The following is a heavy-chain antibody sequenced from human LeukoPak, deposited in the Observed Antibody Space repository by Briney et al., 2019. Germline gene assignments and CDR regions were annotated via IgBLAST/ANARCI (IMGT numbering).Heavy chain of an antibody. V-gene: IGHV3-23*01. CDR3: AKDSTWIQLWFDY. CDR1: GFTFSNCA. CDR2: IGGSGVNA. Sequence: PGGSLRLSCAASGFTFSNCAMTWVRQAPGKGLEWVSVIGGSGVNAYYADSVKGRFTISRDNSKNTVYLQMNSLRADDTALYYCAKDSTWIQLWFDYWGQGTLVTVSS. J-gene: IGHJ4*02. D-gene: IGHD5-18*01.